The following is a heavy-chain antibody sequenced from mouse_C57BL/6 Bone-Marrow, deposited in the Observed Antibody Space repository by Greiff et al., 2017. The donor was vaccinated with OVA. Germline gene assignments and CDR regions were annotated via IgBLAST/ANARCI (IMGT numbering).Heavy chain of an antibody. V-gene: IGHV5-15*01. CDR2: ISNLAYSI. Sequence: EVQGVESGGGLVQPGGSLKLSCAASGFTFSDYGMAWVRQAPRKGPEWVAFISNLAYSIYYADTVTGRFTISRENAKNTLYLEMSSLRAEDTAMYYCARQDYDGKYYAMDYWGQGTSVTVSS. D-gene: IGHD2-4*01. CDR1: GFTFSDYG. CDR3: ARQDYDGKYYAMDY. J-gene: IGHJ4*01.